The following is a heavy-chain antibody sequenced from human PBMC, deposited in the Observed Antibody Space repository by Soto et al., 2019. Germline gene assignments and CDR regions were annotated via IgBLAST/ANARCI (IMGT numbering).Heavy chain of an antibody. D-gene: IGHD3-22*01. CDR2: IYHSGST. J-gene: IGHJ6*02. Sequence: SETLSLTCAVSGGSISSSNWWSWVRQPPGKGLEWIGEIYHSGSTNYNPSLKSRVTISVDKSKNQFSLKLSSVTAADTAVYYCARSGYYRTYYYYYGMDVWRQGTTVTVSS. CDR3: ARSGYYRTYYYYYGMDV. CDR1: GGSISSSNW. V-gene: IGHV4-4*02.